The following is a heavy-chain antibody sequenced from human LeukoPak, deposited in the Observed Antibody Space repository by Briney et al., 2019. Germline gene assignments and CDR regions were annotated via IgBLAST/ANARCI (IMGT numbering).Heavy chain of an antibody. CDR1: GGAFSSYA. CDR2: IIPIFGTA. Sequence: SVKVSCKASGGAFSSYAISWVRQAPGQGLEWMGGIIPIFGTANYAQKFQGRVTITADKSTSTAYMELSSLRSEDTAVYYCAREKKEHCGGDCKGAWFDPWGQGTLVTVSS. D-gene: IGHD2-21*02. CDR3: AREKKEHCGGDCKGAWFDP. J-gene: IGHJ5*02. V-gene: IGHV1-69*06.